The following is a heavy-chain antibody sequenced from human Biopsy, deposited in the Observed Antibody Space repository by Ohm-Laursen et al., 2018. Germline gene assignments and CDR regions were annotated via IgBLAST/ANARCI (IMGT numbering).Heavy chain of an antibody. D-gene: IGHD2-15*01. V-gene: IGHV3-9*01. CDR2: ISWYSVGI. CDR3: AKIHCSGGSCYPNAFDM. Sequence: RSLRLSCAASGFIFDDYAMHWVRQAPGKGLEWVSGISWYSVGIGYADSVKGRFTISRDNAKNFLYLQMNNLRPEDTALYYCAKIHCSGGSCYPNAFDMWGHGTRVTVS. J-gene: IGHJ3*02. CDR1: GFIFDDYA.